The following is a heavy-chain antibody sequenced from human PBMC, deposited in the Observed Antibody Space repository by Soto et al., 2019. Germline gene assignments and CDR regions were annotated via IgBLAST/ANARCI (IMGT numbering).Heavy chain of an antibody. CDR2: INAYNGHT. J-gene: IGHJ4*02. CDR3: ASGVGWEPLAY. CDR1: GYTFTSYG. Sequence: ASVKVSCKASGYTFTSYGISWVRQAPGQGLEWMGWINAYNGHTKYSQKLQGRVTMTTDTSTSTAYMELRSLRSDDTAVYYCASGVGWEPLAYWGQGTLVTVSS. D-gene: IGHD1-26*01. V-gene: IGHV1-18*01.